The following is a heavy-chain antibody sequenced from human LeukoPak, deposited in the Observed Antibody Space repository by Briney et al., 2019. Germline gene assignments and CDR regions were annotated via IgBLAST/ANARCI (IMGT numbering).Heavy chain of an antibody. J-gene: IGHJ4*02. CDR1: GLTFRNYA. Sequence: GGSLRLSCAASGLTFRNYAMSWVRQAPGKGLEWVSAISGSDGRSHYADSVKGRFTTSRDNSKNTLWLQMNSMSAEDAAVYYCAKTAGSNWSFDYWGQGTLVTVSS. CDR3: AKTAGSNWSFDY. V-gene: IGHV3-23*01. CDR2: ISGSDGRS. D-gene: IGHD6-13*01.